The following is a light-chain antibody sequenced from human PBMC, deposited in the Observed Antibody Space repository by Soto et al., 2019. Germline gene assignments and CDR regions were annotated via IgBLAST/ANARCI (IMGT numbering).Light chain of an antibody. V-gene: IGLV2-14*01. CDR3: CSYTSINNTLL. J-gene: IGLJ1*01. CDR2: DVA. CDR1: SSDIGGYNS. Sequence: QSVLTQPASGSGSPGQSITISCTGTSSDIGGYNSVSWYQQHPGKAAKLMIYDVANRPSGVSNRFSGSKSGNTASLTISGLQAEDEADYYCCSYTSINNTLLFGTGTKVTVL.